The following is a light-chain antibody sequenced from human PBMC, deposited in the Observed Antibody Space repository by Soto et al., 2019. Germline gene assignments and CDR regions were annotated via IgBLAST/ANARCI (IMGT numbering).Light chain of an antibody. J-gene: IGKJ5*01. V-gene: IGKV3-15*01. Sequence: EIVMTQSPATLSVSPGERSTLSCRASQSVSSNLAWYQQKPGQAPRLLIYDASTRATGIPARFSGSGSGTEFTLTISSLQSEDFAVYYCQKRNSWPITFGQGTRLEIK. CDR1: QSVSSN. CDR3: QKRNSWPIT. CDR2: DAS.